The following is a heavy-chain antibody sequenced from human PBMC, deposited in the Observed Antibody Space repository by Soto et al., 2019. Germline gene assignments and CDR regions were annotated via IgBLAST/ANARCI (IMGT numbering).Heavy chain of an antibody. CDR2: INTGSTTI. CDR3: ARSSGGDY. Sequence: EVQLVESGGGLVQPGGSLRLSCAASGFTFSSYSMNWVRQAPGKGLEWVSYINTGSTTIHYADSVKGRFTISRDNAKKSPELPKNGLKEEDTAVDYCARSSGGDYWGQGTLVTVSS. CDR1: GFTFSSYS. D-gene: IGHD6-19*01. V-gene: IGHV3-48*02. J-gene: IGHJ4*02.